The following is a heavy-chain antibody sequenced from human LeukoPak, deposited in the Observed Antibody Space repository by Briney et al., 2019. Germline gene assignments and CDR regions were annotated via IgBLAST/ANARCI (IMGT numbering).Heavy chain of an antibody. D-gene: IGHD3-10*01. CDR1: GGSFSKFP. Sequence: ASVKVSCKTSGGSFSKFPIAWVRQAPGRGLEWMGGIVPNSGTSKYAHHFRDRVRMVADETTGAVYLEVTSLRLDDTAIYFCASGETRPDPENYRAFDYWGQGTLATVSS. V-gene: IGHV1-69*13. CDR3: ASGETRPDPENYRAFDY. CDR2: IVPNSGTS. J-gene: IGHJ4*02.